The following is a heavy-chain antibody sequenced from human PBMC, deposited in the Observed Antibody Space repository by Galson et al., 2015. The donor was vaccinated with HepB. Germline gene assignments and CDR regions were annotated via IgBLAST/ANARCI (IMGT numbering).Heavy chain of an antibody. D-gene: IGHD2-15*01. V-gene: IGHV1-18*01. Sequence: SVKVSCKASGYTFSSYSITWVRQAPGQGLEWVGWISPHNRYTDYAQNFQGRVTMTTDTSTNTAYMELRSLRSDDTAIYYCARGAVVVAVGATENNWFDPWGRGTLVTVSS. J-gene: IGHJ5*02. CDR1: GYTFSSYS. CDR3: ARGAVVVAVGATENNWFDP. CDR2: ISPHNRYT.